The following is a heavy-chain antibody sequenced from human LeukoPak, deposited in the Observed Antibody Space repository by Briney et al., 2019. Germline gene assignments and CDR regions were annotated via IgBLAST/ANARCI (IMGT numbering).Heavy chain of an antibody. Sequence: SETLSLTCTVSGGSISSYYWSWIRQPPGKGLEWIGYIYYSGRTNYNPSLKSRVTISVDTSKNQFSLKLSSVTAADTAVYYCARSRGIFGVGDYFDYWGQGTLVTVSS. J-gene: IGHJ4*02. CDR3: ARSRGIFGVGDYFDY. CDR2: IYYSGRT. V-gene: IGHV4-59*01. D-gene: IGHD3-3*01. CDR1: GGSISSYY.